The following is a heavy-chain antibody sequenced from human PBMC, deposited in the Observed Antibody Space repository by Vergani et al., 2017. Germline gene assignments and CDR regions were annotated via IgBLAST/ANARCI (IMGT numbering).Heavy chain of an antibody. CDR1: GYTFTSYG. Sequence: QVQLVQSGAEVKKPEASVKVSCKASGYTFTSYGISWVRQAPGQGLELMGWISAYNGNTNYAQKLQGRVTMTTDTSTSTAYMELRSLRSDDTAVYYCARDSALRDIVVVPAAIPHFDYWGQGTLVTVSS. V-gene: IGHV1-18*04. D-gene: IGHD2-2*01. CDR2: ISAYNGNT. CDR3: ARDSALRDIVVVPAAIPHFDY. J-gene: IGHJ4*02.